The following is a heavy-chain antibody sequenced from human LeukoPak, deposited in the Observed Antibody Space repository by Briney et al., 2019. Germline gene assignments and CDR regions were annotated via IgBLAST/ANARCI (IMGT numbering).Heavy chain of an antibody. CDR2: INHSGST. V-gene: IGHV4-34*01. J-gene: IGHJ4*02. CDR1: GGSFSGYY. D-gene: IGHD1-26*01. CDR3: ARILSGHYYPADY. Sequence: SETLSLTCGVYGGSFSGYYWGWIRQTPGKGLEWIGEINHSGSTNYNPPLKSRVTISVDMSKDQFSLKLSSVTAADTAVYYCARILSGHYYPADYWGQGTLVTVSS.